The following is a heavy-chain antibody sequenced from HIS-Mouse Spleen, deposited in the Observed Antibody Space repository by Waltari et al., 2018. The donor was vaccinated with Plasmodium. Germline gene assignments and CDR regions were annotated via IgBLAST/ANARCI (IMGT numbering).Heavy chain of an antibody. V-gene: IGHV3-13*01. CDR3: ARGPTYSSSYYFDY. Sequence: EVQLVESGGGLVQPGGSLRLSCAASGFHFSSYDMHWVRQATGKGLEWVSAIGTAGDTYYPGSVKGRFTISRENAKNSLYLQMNSLRAGDTAVYYCARGPTYSSSYYFDYWGQGTLVTVSS. CDR2: IGTAGDT. D-gene: IGHD6-6*01. CDR1: GFHFSSYD. J-gene: IGHJ4*02.